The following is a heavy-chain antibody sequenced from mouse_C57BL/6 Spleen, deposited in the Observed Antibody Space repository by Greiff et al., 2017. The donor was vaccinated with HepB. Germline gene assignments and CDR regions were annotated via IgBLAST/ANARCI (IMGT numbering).Heavy chain of an antibody. CDR1: GYTFTDYN. CDR2: INPNNGGT. J-gene: IGHJ1*03. V-gene: IGHV1-22*01. Sequence: VHVKQSGPELVKPGASVKMSCKASGYTFTDYNMHWVKQSHGKSLEWIGYINPNNGGTSYNQKFKGKATLTVNKSSSTAYMELRSLTSEDSAVYYCASGDYGSSRYFDVWGTGTTVTVSS. CDR3: ASGDYGSSRYFDV. D-gene: IGHD1-1*01.